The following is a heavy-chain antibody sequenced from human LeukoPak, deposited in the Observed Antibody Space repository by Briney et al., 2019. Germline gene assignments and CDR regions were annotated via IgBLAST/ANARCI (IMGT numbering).Heavy chain of an antibody. V-gene: IGHV4-61*02. CDR2: IYTSGST. Sequence: PSQTLSPTCTVSGGSISSGSYYWSWIRQPAGKGLEWIGRIYTSGSTNYNPSLKSRVTISVDTSKNQFSLRLSSVTAADTAVYYCAREMIVVVITPFGAFDIWGQGTMVTVSS. CDR1: GGSISSGSYY. CDR3: AREMIVVVITPFGAFDI. D-gene: IGHD3-22*01. J-gene: IGHJ3*02.